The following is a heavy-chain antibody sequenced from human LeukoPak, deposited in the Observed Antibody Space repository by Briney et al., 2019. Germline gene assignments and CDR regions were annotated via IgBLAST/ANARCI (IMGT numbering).Heavy chain of an antibody. J-gene: IGHJ4*02. Sequence: GGSLRLSCAASGFTFSSSWMHWVCQAPEKGLEWVADIKCDGSEKYYVDSVKGRLTISRDNAKNSLYLQVNSLRAEDIRSGSYSLIDYRGQGTLVTVSS. CDR2: IKCDGSEK. CDR3: SLIDY. CDR1: GFTFSSSW. V-gene: IGHV3-52*01. D-gene: IGHD3-10*01.